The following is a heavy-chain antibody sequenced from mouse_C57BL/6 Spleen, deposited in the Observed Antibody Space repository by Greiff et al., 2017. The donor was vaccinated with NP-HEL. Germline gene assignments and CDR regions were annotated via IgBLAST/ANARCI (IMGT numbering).Heavy chain of an antibody. Sequence: VQLKESVAELVRPGASVKLSCTASGFNIKNTYMHWVKQRPEQGLEWIGRIDPANGNTKYAPKFQGKATITADTSSNTAYLQLSSLTSEDTAIYYCARDSNYVEYYFDYWGQGTTLTVSS. CDR3: ARDSNYVEYYFDY. CDR1: GFNIKNTY. V-gene: IGHV14-3*01. CDR2: IDPANGNT. J-gene: IGHJ2*01. D-gene: IGHD2-5*01.